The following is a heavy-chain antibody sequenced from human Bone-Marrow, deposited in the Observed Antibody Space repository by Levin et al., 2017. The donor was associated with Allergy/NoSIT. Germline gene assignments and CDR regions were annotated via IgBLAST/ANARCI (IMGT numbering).Heavy chain of an antibody. V-gene: IGHV3-30-3*01. J-gene: IGHJ6*03. D-gene: IGHD4-17*01. Sequence: QSGGSLRLSCVASGFTFSDFPMHWVRQAPGKGLEWVAVISYDGSNKYYADSVKGRFTISRDDSKKTLYLQMNSLRTEETAVYYCARGEGYGDLVGLQGFYYDMDVWGKGTTVTVSS. CDR1: GFTFSDFP. CDR2: ISYDGSNK. CDR3: ARGEGYGDLVGLQGFYYDMDV.